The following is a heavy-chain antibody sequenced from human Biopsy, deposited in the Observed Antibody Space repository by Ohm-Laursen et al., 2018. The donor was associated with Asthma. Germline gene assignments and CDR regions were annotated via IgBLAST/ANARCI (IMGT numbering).Heavy chain of an antibody. V-gene: IGHV1-18*01. CDR3: ARAVDYSRYYGIDV. CDR1: GYTFNSAG. J-gene: IGHJ6*02. D-gene: IGHD3-10*01. CDR2: ISVYNANT. Sequence: GASVKVSCKTSGYTFNSAGITWVRQAPGQGLEWMGWISVYNANTKVAQKLQDRVTMITDTSTSTACMELRSLRSADTAVYFCARAVDYSRYYGIDVGGQGTTFTVS.